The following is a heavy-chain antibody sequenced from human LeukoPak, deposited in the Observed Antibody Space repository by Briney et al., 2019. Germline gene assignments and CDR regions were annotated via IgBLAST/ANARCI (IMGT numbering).Heavy chain of an antibody. Sequence: GESLKISCKGSGSRFPNYWIGWVRQLPGKGLEWMGIIYPGGSHTRYSPSFQDQVTISVDKSISTAYLQWSSLKASDTAMYYCARGPYAYTSSATLGSYNWFDPWGQGSLVTVSS. D-gene: IGHD2-2*02. J-gene: IGHJ5*02. CDR3: ARGPYAYTSSATLGSYNWFDP. CDR2: IYPGGSHT. CDR1: GSRFPNYW. V-gene: IGHV5-51*01.